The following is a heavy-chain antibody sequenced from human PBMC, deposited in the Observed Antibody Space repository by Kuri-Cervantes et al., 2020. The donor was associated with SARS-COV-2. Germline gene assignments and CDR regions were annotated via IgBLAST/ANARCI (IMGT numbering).Heavy chain of an antibody. CDR2: INSNTGVT. CDR3: VRFRYYDTIRNASDI. V-gene: IGHV1-2*02. D-gene: IGHD3-22*01. CDR1: GFTFSSYA. J-gene: IGHJ3*02. Sequence: GESLKISCAASGFTFSSYAMHWVRQAPGKGLEWVGWINSNTGVTKYSQKFQGRVTMTRDTSITTAYMELSRLRSDDTAVYYCVRFRYYDTIRNASDIWGQGTLVTVSS.